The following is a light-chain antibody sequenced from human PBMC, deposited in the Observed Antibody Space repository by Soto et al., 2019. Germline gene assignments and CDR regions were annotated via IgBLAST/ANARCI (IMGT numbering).Light chain of an antibody. V-gene: IGKV1-5*03. CDR2: KAS. J-gene: IGKJ1*01. Sequence: DIHVPESPSNVWTTVGDAISVTRRASQSISTWLAWYQQKPGKAPKLLIYKASNFESGVQSRFSGRGSGTNFTLTPGSVQPDHFATYFCIQYNSYWTCAQGTKVDIK. CDR1: QSISTW. CDR3: IQYNSYWT.